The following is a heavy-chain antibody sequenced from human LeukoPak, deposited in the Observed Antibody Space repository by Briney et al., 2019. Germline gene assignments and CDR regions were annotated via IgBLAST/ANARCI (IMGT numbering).Heavy chain of an antibody. J-gene: IGHJ3*02. Sequence: PSETLSLTCTVSGGSISSGSYYWSRIRQPAGKGLEWIGRIYTSGSTNYNPSLKSRVTISVDTSKNQFSLKLSSVTAADTAVYYCARKMPGPWGYVWGSYRPSRAFDIWGQGTMVTVSS. CDR1: GGSISSGSYY. CDR2: IYTSGST. CDR3: ARKMPGPWGYVWGSYRPSRAFDI. V-gene: IGHV4-61*02. D-gene: IGHD3-16*02.